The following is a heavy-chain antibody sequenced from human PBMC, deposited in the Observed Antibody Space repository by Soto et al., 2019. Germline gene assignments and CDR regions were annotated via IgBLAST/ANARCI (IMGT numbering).Heavy chain of an antibody. Sequence: EVPLLESGGGLIQPGGSLRLSCAASRFTFSNYAMSWVRQAPGKGLEWVSSIGATGATTYYADSVKGRFTISRDNSKNTLYLQMNSLRAEDTAVYYCAKVVVAVTGFDNWGQGTLVTVSS. V-gene: IGHV3-23*01. CDR3: AKVVVAVTGFDN. D-gene: IGHD4-17*01. CDR1: RFTFSNYA. CDR2: IGATGATT. J-gene: IGHJ4*02.